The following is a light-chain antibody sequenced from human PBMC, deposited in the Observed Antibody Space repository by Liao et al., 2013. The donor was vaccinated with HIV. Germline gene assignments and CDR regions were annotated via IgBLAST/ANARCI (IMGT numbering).Light chain of an antibody. CDR1: NIGSKS. J-gene: IGLJ1*01. CDR2: QDS. V-gene: IGLV3-21*01. CDR3: QAWDSSTGV. Sequence: SYELTQPPSVSVAPGKTARITCGGNNIGSKSVHWYQQKPGQAPVLVIYQDSKRPSGIPERFSGSNSGNTATLTISGTQAMDEADYYCQAWDSSTGVFGTGTQVTVL.